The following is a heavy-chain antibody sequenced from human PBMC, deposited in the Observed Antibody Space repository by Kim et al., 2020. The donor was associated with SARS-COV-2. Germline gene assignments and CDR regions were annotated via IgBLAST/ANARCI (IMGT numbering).Heavy chain of an antibody. CDR1: GYTFTSYY. V-gene: IGHV1-46*01. CDR2: INPSGGST. J-gene: IGHJ6*02. D-gene: IGHD1-26*01. Sequence: ASVKVSCKASGYTFTSYYMHWVRQAPGQGLEWMGIINPSGGSTSYAQKFQGRVTMTRDTSTSTVYMELSSLRSEDTAGYYCARVVGATDKGDYYYYYGMDVWGQGTTVTVSS. CDR3: ARVVGATDKGDYYYYYGMDV.